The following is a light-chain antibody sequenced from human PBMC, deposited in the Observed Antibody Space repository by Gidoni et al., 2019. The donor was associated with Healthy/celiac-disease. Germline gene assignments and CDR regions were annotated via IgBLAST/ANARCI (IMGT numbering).Light chain of an antibody. CDR3: QAWDSSTESYV. Sequence: SYVLTQPPSVSVSPGQTASITCSGDKLGDKNARWYQQKPGQSPVLVFYQDTKRPSGIPERFSGSNSGNTATLTISGTQARDEADYYCQAWDSSTESYVFGTGTKVTVL. J-gene: IGLJ1*01. CDR2: QDT. CDR1: KLGDKN. V-gene: IGLV3-1*01.